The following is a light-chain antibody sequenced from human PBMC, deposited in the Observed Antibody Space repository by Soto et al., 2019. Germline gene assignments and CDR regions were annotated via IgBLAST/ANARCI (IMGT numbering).Light chain of an antibody. V-gene: IGKV1-12*01. CDR2: AAS. CDR1: QGLSIW. J-gene: IGKJ2*01. CDR3: QQANSFTYT. Sequence: DIQMTQSPSSVSASVGDRVTITCRAIQGLSIWLAWYQQKPGKAPKLLIYAASSLQRGVPSRFSGSGSGTDLTLPNSSLQPEDFATYYCQQANSFTYTFGQGTKLESK.